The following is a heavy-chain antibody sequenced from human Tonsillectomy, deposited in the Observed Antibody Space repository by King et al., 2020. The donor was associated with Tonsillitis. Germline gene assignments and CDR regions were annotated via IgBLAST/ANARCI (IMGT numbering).Heavy chain of an antibody. CDR3: ASLMGAFDI. CDR1: GFTFSSYA. Sequence: VQLVESGGGVVRPGRSLRLSCAASGFTFSSYAMHWVRQAPGKGLEWVAVISYDGSNKYYADSVKGRFTISRDNSKNTLYLQMNSLRAEDTAVYYCASLMGAFDIWGQGTMVTVSS. V-gene: IGHV3-30*04. J-gene: IGHJ3*02. CDR2: ISYDGSNK.